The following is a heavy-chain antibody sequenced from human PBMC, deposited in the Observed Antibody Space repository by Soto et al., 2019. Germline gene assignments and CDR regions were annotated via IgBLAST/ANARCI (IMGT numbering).Heavy chain of an antibody. D-gene: IGHD6-25*01. CDR3: ARSPAHSLDI. CDR2: IYYTGST. J-gene: IGHJ3*02. CDR1: GGSISDYY. V-gene: IGHV4-59*01. Sequence: SDTLSLTCTVSGGSISDYYWNWIRHPPGKGLEWIGYIYYTGSTNYNPSVKNRVTILLDTSKNQVSLKLRSVTAADTAVYYCARSPAHSLDIWGQGTMVTVSS.